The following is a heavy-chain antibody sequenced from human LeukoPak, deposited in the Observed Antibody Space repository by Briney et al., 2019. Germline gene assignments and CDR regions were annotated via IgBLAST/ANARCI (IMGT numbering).Heavy chain of an antibody. J-gene: IGHJ5*02. Sequence: PSETLSLTCTVSGGSISSSSYYWGWIRQPPGKGLEWIGSIYYSGSTYYNPSLKSRVTISVDTSKNQFSLKLSSVTAADTAVYYCAREGRSIAAAGTRQGFDPWGQGTLVTVSS. CDR2: IYYSGST. CDR3: AREGRSIAAAGTRQGFDP. CDR1: GGSISSSSYY. D-gene: IGHD6-13*01. V-gene: IGHV4-39*07.